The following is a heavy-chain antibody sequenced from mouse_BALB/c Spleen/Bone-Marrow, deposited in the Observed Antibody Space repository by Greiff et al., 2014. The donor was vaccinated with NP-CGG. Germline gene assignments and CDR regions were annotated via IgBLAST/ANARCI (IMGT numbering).Heavy chain of an antibody. J-gene: IGHJ3*01. V-gene: IGHV1-69*02. Sequence: QVQLQQSGTDLVRPGASVKLSCKASGYTFTSYRINWVKQRPGQGLEWIGNIYPSDSYTNYNQKFKDKATLTVDKSSSTAYMHLSSPTSEDSAVYYCTRDDGGFAYWGQGTLVTVSA. D-gene: IGHD1-1*02. CDR1: GYTFTSYR. CDR2: IYPSDSYT. CDR3: TRDDGGFAY.